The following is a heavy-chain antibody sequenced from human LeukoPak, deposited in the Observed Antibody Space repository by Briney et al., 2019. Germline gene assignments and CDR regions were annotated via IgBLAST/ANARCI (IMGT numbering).Heavy chain of an antibody. CDR3: ARTNQISETAFDI. Sequence: SETLSLTCTVSRGPINNYYWSWIRQPPGKGLEWIGYILSSGSTNYNPSVKSRVTISVDTSKNQFSLKLSSVSAADTAVYYCARTNQISETAFDIWGQGTMVIVSS. V-gene: IGHV4-59*01. CDR2: ILSSGST. J-gene: IGHJ3*02. D-gene: IGHD1-14*01. CDR1: RGPINNYY.